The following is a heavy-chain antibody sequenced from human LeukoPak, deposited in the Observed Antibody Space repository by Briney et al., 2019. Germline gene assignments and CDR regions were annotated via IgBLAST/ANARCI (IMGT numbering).Heavy chain of an antibody. CDR3: WRAPDY. CDR1: GGSISTGTYY. CDR2: LYYSGTS. Sequence: SETLSLTCTVSGGSISTGTYYWGWIRQPPGKGLEWIGSLYYSGTSYYNPSLKSRVTISVDTPKTQFSLELSSVTAADTAVYYCWRAPDYWGQGTLVTVSS. V-gene: IGHV4-39*01. J-gene: IGHJ4*02.